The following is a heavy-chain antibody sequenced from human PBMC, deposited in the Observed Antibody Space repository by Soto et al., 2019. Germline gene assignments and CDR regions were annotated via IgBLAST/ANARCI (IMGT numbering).Heavy chain of an antibody. J-gene: IGHJ6*02. V-gene: IGHV1-69*13. D-gene: IGHD2-21*02. CDR1: GGTFSSYA. Sequence: ASVKVCCTASGGTFSSYAIRWVRQATGQGLEWMGGIIPIFGTANYAQKFQGRVTITADESTSTAYMELSSLRSEDTAVYYCARVCGGDCHNGMDVWGQGTTVTVSS. CDR2: IIPIFGTA. CDR3: ARVCGGDCHNGMDV.